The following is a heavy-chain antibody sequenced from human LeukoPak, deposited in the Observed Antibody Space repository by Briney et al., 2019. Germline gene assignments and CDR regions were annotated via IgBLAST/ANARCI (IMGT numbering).Heavy chain of an antibody. V-gene: IGHV4-34*01. Sequence: SETLSLTCAVYGGSFSGYYWSWIRQPPGKGLEWIGEINHSGSTNYNPSLKSRVIISVDTSKNQFSLKLSSVTAADTAVYYCASARGSYGYWGQGTLVTVSS. CDR3: ASARGSYGY. J-gene: IGHJ4*02. CDR2: INHSGST. CDR1: GGSFSGYY. D-gene: IGHD3-16*01.